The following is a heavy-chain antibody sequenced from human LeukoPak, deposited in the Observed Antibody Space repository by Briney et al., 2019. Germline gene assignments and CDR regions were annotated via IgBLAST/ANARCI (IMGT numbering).Heavy chain of an antibody. CDR1: GGSISSYY. CDR3: ARVGSGTWFDT. D-gene: IGHD3-16*01. J-gene: IGHJ5*02. V-gene: IGHV4-59*01. CDR2: IYYSGST. Sequence: SETLSLTCTVSGGSISSYYWSWIRQPPGKGLEWIGHIYYSGSTDYNPSLESRATISVDTSKNQFSLKLRSVTAADTAVYYCARVGSGTWFDTWGQGTLVTVSS.